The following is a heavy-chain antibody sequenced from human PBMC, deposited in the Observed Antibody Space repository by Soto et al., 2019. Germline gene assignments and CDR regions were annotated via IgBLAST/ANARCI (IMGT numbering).Heavy chain of an antibody. CDR2: ISGSGGST. V-gene: IGHV3-23*01. CDR1: AGFPFSSYS. J-gene: IGHJ4*02. Sequence: PGGSLRLSCAASAGFPFSSYSMSWVRQAPGKGLEWVSAISGSGGSTYYADSVKGRFTISRDNSKNTLYLQMNSLRAEDTAVYYCATNPPWELPAQFGYWGQGTLVTVSS. CDR3: ATNPPWELPAQFGY. D-gene: IGHD1-26*01.